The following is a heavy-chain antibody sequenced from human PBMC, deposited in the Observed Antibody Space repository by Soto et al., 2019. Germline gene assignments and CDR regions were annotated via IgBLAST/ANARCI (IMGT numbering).Heavy chain of an antibody. CDR3: ASSYYYDSSGLFDY. CDR2: INHSGST. J-gene: IGHJ4*02. V-gene: IGHV4-34*01. D-gene: IGHD3-22*01. Sequence: SETLSLTCAVYGGSFSGYYWSWIRQPPGKGLEWIGEINHSGSTNYNPSLKSRVTISVDTSKNQFSLKLSSVTAADTAVYYCASSYYYDSSGLFDYWCQGTLVTVSS. CDR1: GGSFSGYY.